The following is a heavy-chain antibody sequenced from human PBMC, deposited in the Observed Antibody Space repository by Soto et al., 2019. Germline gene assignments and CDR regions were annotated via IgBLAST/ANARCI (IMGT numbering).Heavy chain of an antibody. V-gene: IGHV3-64D*06. D-gene: IGHD5-12*01. CDR3: VKGNGYSGYVWDY. Sequence: PGGSLRLSCSASGFTFISYAMHWVRQAPGKGLEYVSAISSNGGSTYYADSVKGRFTISRDNSKNTLYLQMSSLRAEDTAVYYCVKGNGYSGYVWDYWGQGTLVTVSS. J-gene: IGHJ4*02. CDR2: ISSNGGST. CDR1: GFTFISYA.